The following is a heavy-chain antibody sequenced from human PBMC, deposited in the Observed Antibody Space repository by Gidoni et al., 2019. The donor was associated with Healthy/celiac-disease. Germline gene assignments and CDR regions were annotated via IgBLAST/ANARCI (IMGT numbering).Heavy chain of an antibody. CDR3: ARDGFLSSSHEMSYYFDY. J-gene: IGHJ4*02. Sequence: QVQLVESGGGVVQPGRSLRLSCAASGFTFSSYAMHWVRQAPGKGLEWVAVISYDGSNKYYADSVKGRFTISRDNSKNTLYLQMNSLRAEDTAVYYCARDGFLSSSHEMSYYFDYWGQGTLVTVSS. D-gene: IGHD6-13*01. CDR1: GFTFSSYA. CDR2: ISYDGSNK. V-gene: IGHV3-30-3*01.